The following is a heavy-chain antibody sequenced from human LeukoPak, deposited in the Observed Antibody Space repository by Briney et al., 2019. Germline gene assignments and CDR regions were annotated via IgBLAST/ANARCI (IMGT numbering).Heavy chain of an antibody. J-gene: IGHJ4*02. D-gene: IGHD3-3*01. Sequence: SGPTLVNPTQTLTLTCTFSGFSLSTSGVGVGWIRQPPGKALEWLALIYWNDDKRYSPSLKSRLTITKDTSKNQVVLTMTNMDPEDTATFYCALGMGVVIYRSNFDSGGREPLSTFSS. CDR2: IYWNDDK. V-gene: IGHV2-5*01. CDR3: ALGMGVVIYRSNFDS. CDR1: GFSLSTSGVG.